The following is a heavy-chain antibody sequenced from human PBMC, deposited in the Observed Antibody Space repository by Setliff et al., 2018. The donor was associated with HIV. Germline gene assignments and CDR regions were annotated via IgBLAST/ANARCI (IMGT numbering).Heavy chain of an antibody. Sequence: SETMSLTCSVSGVSINRTDHYWGWIRQSPGKSLEWIGGVSQSGSTYYNLSLKSRITIYVDRSKNLFSLKLISVTAADQGVYYCARVPVPGANWFDPWGLGTLFTVSS. CDR3: ARVPVPGANWFDP. J-gene: IGHJ5*02. V-gene: IGHV4-39*01. CDR2: VSQSGST. CDR1: GVSINRTDHY.